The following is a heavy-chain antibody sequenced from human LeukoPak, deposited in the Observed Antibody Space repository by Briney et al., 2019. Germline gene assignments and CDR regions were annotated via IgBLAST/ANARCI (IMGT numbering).Heavy chain of an antibody. J-gene: IGHJ4*02. V-gene: IGHV4-39*03. Sequence: SETLSLTCTVSGGSISSSSYYWGWIRQPPGKGLEWIGSIYSSGSAYYNPSLKSRVTISVDTSKNQFSLRLSSVTAADTAVYYCQSRYLEWLLEYWGQGTLVTVSS. CDR1: GGSISSSSYY. D-gene: IGHD3-3*01. CDR2: IYSSGSA. CDR3: QSRYLEWLLEY.